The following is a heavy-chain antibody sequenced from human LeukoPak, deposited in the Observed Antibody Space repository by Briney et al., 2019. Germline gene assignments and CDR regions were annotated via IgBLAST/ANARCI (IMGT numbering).Heavy chain of an antibody. CDR3: ARGSGYYPFDY. CDR2: MNPNSGST. Sequence: MVWMNPNSGSTGYAQQFQGRVTMTRNTSISTAYMELSSLRSEDTAVYYCARGSGYYPFDYWGQGTLVTVSS. J-gene: IGHJ4*02. V-gene: IGHV1-8*01. D-gene: IGHD3-22*01.